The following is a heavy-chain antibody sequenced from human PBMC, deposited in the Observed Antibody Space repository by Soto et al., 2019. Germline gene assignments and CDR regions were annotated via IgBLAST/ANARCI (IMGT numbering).Heavy chain of an antibody. CDR3: ARDRVSEVGLRFFAMDV. CDR1: GFTFSSYA. CDR2: ISSNGGST. D-gene: IGHD3-3*01. Sequence: GGSLRLSCAASGFTFSSYAMHWVRQAPGKGLEYVSAISSNGGSTYYANSVKGRFTISRDNSKNTLYLQMGSLRAEDMAVYYCARDRVSEVGLRFFAMDVWGKGTTVTVSS. J-gene: IGHJ6*04. V-gene: IGHV3-64*01.